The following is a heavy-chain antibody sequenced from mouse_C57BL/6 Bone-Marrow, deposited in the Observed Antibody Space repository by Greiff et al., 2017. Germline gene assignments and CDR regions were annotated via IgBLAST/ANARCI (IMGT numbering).Heavy chain of an antibody. J-gene: IGHJ4*01. CDR2: IYPRSGKT. V-gene: IGHV1-81*01. Sequence: QVQLQQSGAELARPGASVKLSCKASGYTFTSYGISWVKQRTGQGLEWIGEIYPRSGKTDYNEKFKGKATLTADKSSSTAYMELRSLTSEDSAVYFGARLNYYGSSLGAMDYWGQGTAVTVSS. CDR1: GYTFTSYG. D-gene: IGHD1-1*01. CDR3: ARLNYYGSSLGAMDY.